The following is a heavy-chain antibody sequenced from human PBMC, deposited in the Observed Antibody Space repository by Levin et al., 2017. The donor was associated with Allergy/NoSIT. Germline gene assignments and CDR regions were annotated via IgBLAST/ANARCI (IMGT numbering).Heavy chain of an antibody. CDR2: ISDSGGRT. Sequence: PGGSLRLSCAASGFTFSDYYMSWVRQAPGKGLEWVSAISDSGGRTTHADSVKGRFIISRDNSKNMVYLEMNGLRAEDTAIYYCVPLNWNVPPGFDYWGQGTLVAVSS. D-gene: IGHD1-1*01. CDR3: VPLNWNVPPGFDY. CDR1: GFTFSDYY. J-gene: IGHJ4*02. V-gene: IGHV3-23*01.